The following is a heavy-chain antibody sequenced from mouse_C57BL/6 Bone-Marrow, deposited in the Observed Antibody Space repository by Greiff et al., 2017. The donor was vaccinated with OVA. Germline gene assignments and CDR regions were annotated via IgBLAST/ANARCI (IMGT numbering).Heavy chain of an antibody. CDR3: TRERDYDRAMDY. J-gene: IGHJ4*01. CDR1: GYTFTSYW. Sequence: VHVKQSGTVLARPGASVKMSCKTSGYTFTSYWMHWVKQRPGQGLEWIGAIYPGNSDTSYNQKFKGKAKLTAVTSASTAYMELSSLTNEDSAVYYCTRERDYDRAMDYWGQGTSVTVSS. CDR2: IYPGNSDT. V-gene: IGHV1-5*01. D-gene: IGHD2-4*01.